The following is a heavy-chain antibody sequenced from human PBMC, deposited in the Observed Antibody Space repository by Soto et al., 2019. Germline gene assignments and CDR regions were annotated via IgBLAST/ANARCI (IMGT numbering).Heavy chain of an antibody. CDR3: ARGGLAAAGTDWFDP. J-gene: IGHJ5*02. D-gene: IGHD6-13*01. Sequence: ASVKVSCKASGYTFTSYGISGVRQAPGQGLEWMGWISAYNGNTNDAQKLQGRVTMTTYTSTGTAYMELRSLRSEDTAGYFCARGGLAAAGTDWFDPWGQGTLVTVSS. CDR1: GYTFTSYG. CDR2: ISAYNGNT. V-gene: IGHV1-18*01.